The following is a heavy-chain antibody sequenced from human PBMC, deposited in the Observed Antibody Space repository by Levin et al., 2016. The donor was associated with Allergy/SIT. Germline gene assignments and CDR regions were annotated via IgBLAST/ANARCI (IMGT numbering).Heavy chain of an antibody. D-gene: IGHD3-9*01. CDR3: ARGLYDILTGYNYGMDV. Sequence: SETLSLTCAVSGGSISSSNWWSWVRQPPGKGLEWIGEIYHSGSTNYNPSLKSRVTISVDKSKNQFSLKLSSVTAADTAVYYCARGLYDILTGYNYGMDVWGQGTTVTVSS. CDR1: GGSISSSNW. J-gene: IGHJ6*02. CDR2: IYHSGST. V-gene: IGHV4-4*02.